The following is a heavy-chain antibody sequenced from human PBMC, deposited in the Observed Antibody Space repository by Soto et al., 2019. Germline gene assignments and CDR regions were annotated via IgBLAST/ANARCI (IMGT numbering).Heavy chain of an antibody. Sequence: EVQLVESGGGLVQPGGSLRLSCAASGFTFSSYWMHWVRQAPGKGLVWVSRINSDGSRTSYADSVKGRFTISRDNAKNTLYLQMNSLRAEDTAVYYCAVAVAGPTAIGYWGQGTLFTVSS. V-gene: IGHV3-74*01. D-gene: IGHD6-19*01. CDR2: INSDGSRT. CDR1: GFTFSSYW. J-gene: IGHJ4*02. CDR3: AVAVAGPTAIGY.